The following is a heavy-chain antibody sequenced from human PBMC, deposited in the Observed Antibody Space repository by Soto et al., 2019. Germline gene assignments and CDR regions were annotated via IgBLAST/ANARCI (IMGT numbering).Heavy chain of an antibody. CDR1: GYTFSGYG. J-gene: IGHJ4*02. V-gene: IGHV1-18*01. CDR2: ISAKNGNT. Sequence: QVQLVQSGADVKKPGASVKVSCKASGYTFSGYGVSWVRQAPGQGLEWMGWISAKNGNTNFAQKFRGRVTMTTDPSTRTVYRELRSLRPDETAVYYCARDPPETPPDYWGQGTLVPVSS. CDR3: ARDPPETPPDY.